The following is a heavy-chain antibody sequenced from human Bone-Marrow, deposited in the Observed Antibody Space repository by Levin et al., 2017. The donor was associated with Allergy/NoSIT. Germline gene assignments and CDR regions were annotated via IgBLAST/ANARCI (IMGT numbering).Heavy chain of an antibody. V-gene: IGHV4-30-2*01. Sequence: SETLSLTCAVSGGSISSGGYSWSWIRQPPGKGLEWIGYIYHSGSTYYNPSLKSRVTISVDRSKNQFSLKLSSVTAADTAVYYCARALGGYTGTSRFDYWGQGTLVTVSS. CDR1: GGSISSGGYS. CDR3: ARALGGYTGTSRFDY. D-gene: IGHD1-7*01. J-gene: IGHJ4*02. CDR2: IYHSGST.